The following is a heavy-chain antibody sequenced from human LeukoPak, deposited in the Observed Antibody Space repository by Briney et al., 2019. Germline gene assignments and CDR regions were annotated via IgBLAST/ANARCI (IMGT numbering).Heavy chain of an antibody. Sequence: GASVKVSCKASGGTFSSYAISWVRQAPGQGLEWMGGIIPIFGTANYAQKFQGRVTITADESTSTAYMELSSLRSEDTAVYYCARERYDFWRLWPPRYYHYMDVWGKGTTVTVSS. V-gene: IGHV1-69*13. CDR2: IIPIFGTA. CDR1: GGTFSSYA. J-gene: IGHJ6*03. CDR3: ARERYDFWRLWPPRYYHYMDV. D-gene: IGHD3-3*01.